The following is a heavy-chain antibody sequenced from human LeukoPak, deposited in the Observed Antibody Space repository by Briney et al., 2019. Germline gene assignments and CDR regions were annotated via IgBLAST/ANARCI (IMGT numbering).Heavy chain of an antibody. Sequence: GASVKVSCKASGYTFTTYGFSWVRQAPGQGLEWMGGIIPIFGTANYAQKFQGRVTITADKSTSTAYMELSSLRSEDTAVYYCAMGVGAPEDLAVAADFDYWGQGTLVTVSS. CDR2: IIPIFGTA. D-gene: IGHD6-19*01. J-gene: IGHJ4*02. CDR1: GYTFTTYG. CDR3: AMGVGAPEDLAVAADFDY. V-gene: IGHV1-69*06.